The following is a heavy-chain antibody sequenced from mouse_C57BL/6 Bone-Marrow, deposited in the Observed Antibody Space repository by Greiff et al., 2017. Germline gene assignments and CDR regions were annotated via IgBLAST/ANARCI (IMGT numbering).Heavy chain of an antibody. J-gene: IGHJ3*01. CDR2: IYPRSGNT. V-gene: IGHV1-81*01. CDR3: ASDCYGSSRFAY. D-gene: IGHD1-1*01. CDR1: GYTFTSYG. Sequence: QVQLKQSGAELVRPGASVKLSCTASGYTFTSYGISWVKQRTGQGLEWIGEIYPRSGNTYYNEKFKGKATLTADKSSSTAYMELRILTSEDSAVYICASDCYGSSRFAYWGQGTLVTVSA.